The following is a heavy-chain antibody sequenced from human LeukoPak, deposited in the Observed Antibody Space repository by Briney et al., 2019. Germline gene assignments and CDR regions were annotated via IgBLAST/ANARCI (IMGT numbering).Heavy chain of an antibody. J-gene: IGHJ4*02. CDR3: ARSFGYSSGGY. CDR1: GGTFSSYA. Sequence: ASVKVSCKASGGTFSSYAISWVRQAPGQGLEWMGRIIPILGIANYAQKFQGRVTITADKSTSTAYMELSSLRSEDTAVYYCARSFGYSSGGYWGQGTLVTVSS. D-gene: IGHD6-19*01. CDR2: IIPILGIA. V-gene: IGHV1-69*04.